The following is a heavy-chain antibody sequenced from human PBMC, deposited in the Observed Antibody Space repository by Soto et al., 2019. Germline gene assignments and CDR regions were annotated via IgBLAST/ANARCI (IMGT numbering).Heavy chain of an antibody. J-gene: IGHJ4*02. CDR3: ARDRERDAWYEDY. V-gene: IGHV3-23*01. CDR2: ISGSDGST. CDR1: GFTFSSYA. D-gene: IGHD6-13*01. Sequence: GGSLRLSCAASGFTFSSYAMSWVRQAPGKGLEWVSAISGSDGSTYYADSVKGRFTISRDNSKNTLYLQMNSLRAEDTAVYYCARDRERDAWYEDYWGQGTLVTVSS.